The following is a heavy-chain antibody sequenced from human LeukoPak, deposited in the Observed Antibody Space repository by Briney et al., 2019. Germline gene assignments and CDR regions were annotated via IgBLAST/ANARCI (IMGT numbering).Heavy chain of an antibody. CDR1: GGSFSGYY. Sequence: SETLSLTCAVYGGSFSGYYWSWIRQPPGKGLEWIGEINHSGSTNYNPSLKSRVTISVDTSKNQFSLKLSSVTGADTAVYYCARQRRVRGAKEVYYYYYYYMDVWGKGTTVTTSS. CDR2: INHSGST. J-gene: IGHJ6*03. D-gene: IGHD3-10*01. V-gene: IGHV4-34*01. CDR3: ARQRRVRGAKEVYYYYYYYMDV.